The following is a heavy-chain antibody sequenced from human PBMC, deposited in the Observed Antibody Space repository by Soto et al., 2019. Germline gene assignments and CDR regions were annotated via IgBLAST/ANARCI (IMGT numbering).Heavy chain of an antibody. CDR1: GDAIYIGGYY. J-gene: IGHJ5*02. V-gene: IGHV4-31*03. Sequence: PSETLSLTCTVSGDAIYIGGYYWTWIRQHPGKGLEWIGYIYHTGKTYYNPSLESRVTMSVDTSKNQFSLKLARLKSDDTAVYYCVRAHALGFSNWFDPWGRGTLVTVSS. CDR2: IYHTGKT. CDR3: VRAHALGFSNWFDP. D-gene: IGHD3-10*01.